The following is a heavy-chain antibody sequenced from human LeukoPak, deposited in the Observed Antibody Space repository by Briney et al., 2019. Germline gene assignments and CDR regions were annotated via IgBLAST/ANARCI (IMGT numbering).Heavy chain of an antibody. J-gene: IGHJ4*02. CDR1: GGSISSSSYY. V-gene: IGHV4-39*01. D-gene: IGHD3-22*01. CDR3: FSVYSSNFDY. Sequence: SETLSLTCTVSGGSISSSSYYWGWIRQPPGKGLEWIGSIYYSGSTYYNPSLKSRVTISVDTSKNQFSLKLSSVTAADTAVYYCFSVYSSNFDYWGQGPLVTVSS. CDR2: IYYSGST.